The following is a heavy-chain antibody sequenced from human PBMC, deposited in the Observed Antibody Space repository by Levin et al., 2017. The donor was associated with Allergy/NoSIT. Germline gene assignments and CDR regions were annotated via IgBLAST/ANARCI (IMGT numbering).Heavy chain of an antibody. V-gene: IGHV4-39*01. Sequence: SETLSLTCTVSGGSISSSSYYWGWIRQPPGKGLEWIGSIYYSGSTYYNPSLKSRVTISVDTSKNQFSLKLSSVTAADTAVYYCARTGFYGDYDSNWFDPWGQGTLVTVSS. J-gene: IGHJ5*02. D-gene: IGHD4-17*01. CDR2: IYYSGST. CDR3: ARTGFYGDYDSNWFDP. CDR1: GGSISSSSYY.